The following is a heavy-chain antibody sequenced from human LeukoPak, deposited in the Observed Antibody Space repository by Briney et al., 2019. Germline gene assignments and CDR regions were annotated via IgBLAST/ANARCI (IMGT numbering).Heavy chain of an antibody. Sequence: PSETLSLTCPVSGGSISSNDYYWGWIRQPPGKGLEWIGSFYSSVRTYYNPSLKSRVTVSVDTSKKQFSLKLSSVTAADTAVYYCAREGYYDSSGYYLLFDYWGQGTLVTVSS. D-gene: IGHD3-22*01. J-gene: IGHJ4*02. CDR3: AREGYYDSSGYYLLFDY. CDR2: FYSSVRT. CDR1: GGSISSNDYY. V-gene: IGHV4-39*02.